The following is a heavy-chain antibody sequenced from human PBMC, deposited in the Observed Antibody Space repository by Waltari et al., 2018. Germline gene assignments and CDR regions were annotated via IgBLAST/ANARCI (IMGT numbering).Heavy chain of an antibody. CDR2: INHSGST. J-gene: IGHJ4*02. Sequence: QVQLQQWGAGLLKPSETLSLTCAVYGGSFSGYYWSWIRQPPGKGLEWIGEINHSGSTNYTPSLESRVTRSVVTSKNQFSLKLSSVTAADTAVYYCARGGHVVLWFRGSYYFDYWGQGTLVTVSS. V-gene: IGHV4-34*01. D-gene: IGHD3-10*01. CDR1: GGSFSGYY. CDR3: ARGGHVVLWFRGSYYFDY.